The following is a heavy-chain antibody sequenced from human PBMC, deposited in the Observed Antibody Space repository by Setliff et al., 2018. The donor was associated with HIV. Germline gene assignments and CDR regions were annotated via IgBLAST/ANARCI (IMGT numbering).Heavy chain of an antibody. CDR1: GYSSTGYY. CDR3: ARDLGYDFWSGSMSLDY. D-gene: IGHD3-3*01. V-gene: IGHV1-2*02. CDR2: INPKSGGT. J-gene: IGHJ4*02. Sequence: ASVKVSCKASGYSSTGYYMHWVRQAPGQGLEWMGWINPKSGGTNYAQKFQGRVTMTRDTSISTAYMELTRLRSDDTAVYYCARDLGYDFWSGSMSLDYWGQGTLVTVSS.